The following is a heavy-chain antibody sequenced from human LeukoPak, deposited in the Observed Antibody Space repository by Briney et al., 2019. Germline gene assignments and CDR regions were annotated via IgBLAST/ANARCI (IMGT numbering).Heavy chain of an antibody. CDR1: GFTFGAHW. V-gene: IGHV3-7*01. D-gene: IGHD2-2*01. CDR3: ARDNDCNSTSCYVGFDY. CDR2: IRQDGSEK. J-gene: IGHJ4*02. Sequence: PGGSLRLSCAASGFTFGAHWMSWVRQAPGKGLEWVANIRQDGSEKYYVDSAKGRFTISRDNSKNTLYLQMNSLRAEDTAVYYCARDNDCNSTSCYVGFDYWGQGTLVTVSS.